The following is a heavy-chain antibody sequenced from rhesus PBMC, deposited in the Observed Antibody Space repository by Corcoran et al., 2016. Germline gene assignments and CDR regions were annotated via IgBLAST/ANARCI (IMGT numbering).Heavy chain of an antibody. Sequence: QLQLQESGPGLVKPPETLSPTCAVSGGSISSNYGSWNRTPPGKGREWIGRISDSGVSTDYNPSLKSRVTISTDTSENQFSLKLSSVTAADTAVYYCARDERQLEEDYGLDSWGQGVVVTVSS. D-gene: IGHD6-25*01. CDR3: ARDERQLEEDYGLDS. CDR1: GGSISSNY. CDR2: ISDSGVST. J-gene: IGHJ6*01. V-gene: IGHV4-173*01.